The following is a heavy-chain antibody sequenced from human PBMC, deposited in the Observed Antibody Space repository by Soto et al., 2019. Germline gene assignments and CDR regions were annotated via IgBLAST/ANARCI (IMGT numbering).Heavy chain of an antibody. Sequence: SETLSLTCTVSGGSISSYYWSWIRQPPGKGLEWIGYISDSGSTNYNPSLKSRVTTSLDTSKNQFSLKLNSVTAADTAVYYCARGPGIAGGGVTFYYYGMDVGGQGTTVTVSS. V-gene: IGHV4-59*01. CDR1: GGSISSYY. D-gene: IGHD6-19*01. CDR2: ISDSGST. CDR3: ARGPGIAGGGVTFYYYGMDV. J-gene: IGHJ6*02.